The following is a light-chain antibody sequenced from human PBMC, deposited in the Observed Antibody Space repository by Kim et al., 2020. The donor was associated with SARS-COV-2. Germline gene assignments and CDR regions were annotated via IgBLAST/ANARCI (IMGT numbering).Light chain of an antibody. J-gene: IGKJ4*01. CDR3: QQRSNWPLT. CDR2: DAS. Sequence: FSPGQRATRYCRVSQSISDFLAWYQQKHGQAPRLLIYDASNRATGIPPRFSGSGSGTDFTLTISSLEPEDFAIYYCQQRSNWPLTFGGGTKVDIK. V-gene: IGKV3-11*01. CDR1: QSISDF.